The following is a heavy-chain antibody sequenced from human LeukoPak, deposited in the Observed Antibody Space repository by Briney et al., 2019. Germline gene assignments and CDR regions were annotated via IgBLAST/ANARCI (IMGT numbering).Heavy chain of an antibody. Sequence: PGGSLILSCAASGFTFSNAWMSWIRQPPGKGLEWIGEINHSGSTNYNPSLKSRVTISVDTSKNQFSLELSSVTAADTAVYYCARRQRYSGSYYDYWGQGTLVTVSS. CDR2: INHSGST. CDR1: GFTFSNAW. D-gene: IGHD1-26*01. J-gene: IGHJ4*02. V-gene: IGHV4-34*01. CDR3: ARRQRYSGSYYDY.